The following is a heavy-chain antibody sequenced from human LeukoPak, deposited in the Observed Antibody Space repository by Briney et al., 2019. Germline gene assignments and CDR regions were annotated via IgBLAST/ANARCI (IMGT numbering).Heavy chain of an antibody. CDR2: ISSSGGTV. J-gene: IGHJ6*02. V-gene: IGHV3-48*03. CDR3: ARGLYGMDV. Sequence: GGSLRLSCAASGFTFSHYEMNWVRQAPGKGLEWVSYISSSGGTVYYADSVKGRFTISRDNAKNSLYLQMNSLRDEDTAVYYCARGLYGMDVWGQGTTVTVSS. CDR1: GFTFSHYE.